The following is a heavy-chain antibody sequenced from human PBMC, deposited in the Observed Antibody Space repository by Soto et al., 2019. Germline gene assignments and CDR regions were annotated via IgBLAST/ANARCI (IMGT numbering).Heavy chain of an antibody. CDR2: ISSSSSTI. Sequence: GGSLRLSCAASGFTFSDYYMSWIRQAPGKGLEWVSYISSSSSTIYYADSVKGRFTISRDNAKNSLYLQMNSLRDEDTAVYYCARETGFGSSSAYGMDVWGQGTTVTVSS. CDR1: GFTFSDYY. J-gene: IGHJ6*02. CDR3: ARETGFGSSSAYGMDV. D-gene: IGHD6-6*01. V-gene: IGHV3-11*04.